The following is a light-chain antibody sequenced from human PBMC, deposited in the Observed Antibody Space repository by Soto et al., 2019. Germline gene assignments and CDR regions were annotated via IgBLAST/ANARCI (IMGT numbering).Light chain of an antibody. J-gene: IGLJ3*02. Sequence: QSVLTQPPSVSGAPGQRVTISCTGSRSNIGAGYDVHWYQQLPGTAPKLLIYGTNNRPSGVSNRFSGSKSGNTASLTISGLQAGDEADYYCCSYTTSSTLVFGGGTKLTVL. V-gene: IGLV1-40*01. CDR2: GTN. CDR1: RSNIGAGYD. CDR3: CSYTTSSTLV.